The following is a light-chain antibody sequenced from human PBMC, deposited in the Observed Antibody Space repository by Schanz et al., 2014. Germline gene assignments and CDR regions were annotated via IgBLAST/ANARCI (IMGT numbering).Light chain of an antibody. V-gene: IGLV2-14*01. CDR1: SSDVGGYNY. CDR3: SSYAGTSTTVP. Sequence: QSALTQPASVSGSPGQSITISCTGTSSDVGGYNYVSWYQQHPGKVPKLMIYDVSNRPSGVSNRFSGSKSGNTASLTISGLQAEDEADYYCSSYAGTSTTVPFGGGTKLTVL. CDR2: DVS. J-gene: IGLJ2*01.